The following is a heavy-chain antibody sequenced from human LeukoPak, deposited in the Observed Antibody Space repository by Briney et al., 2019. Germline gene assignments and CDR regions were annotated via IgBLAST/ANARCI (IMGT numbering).Heavy chain of an antibody. CDR1: GFTFSSYS. D-gene: IGHD1/OR15-1a*01. CDR2: ISYDGSNK. V-gene: IGHV3-30*03. Sequence: GGSLRLSCAASGFTFSSYSMNWVRQAPGKGLEWVAVISYDGSNKYYADSVKGRFTISRDNSKNTLYLQMNSLRAEDTAIYYCARWNNLGYWGQGTLVTVSS. J-gene: IGHJ4*02. CDR3: ARWNNLGY.